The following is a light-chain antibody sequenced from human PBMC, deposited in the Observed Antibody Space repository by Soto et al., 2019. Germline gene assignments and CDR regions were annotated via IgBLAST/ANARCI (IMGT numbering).Light chain of an antibody. Sequence: EVVLTQSPGTLSLSPRERATLSCRASQSVSSSYLAWYQQKPGQAPRLLIYGASSRATGIPDRFSGSGSGTDFTLTISRLEPEDFAVYYCQQYGSSPLTFGGRTKVAIK. CDR2: GAS. CDR3: QQYGSSPLT. CDR1: QSVSSSY. V-gene: IGKV3-20*01. J-gene: IGKJ4*01.